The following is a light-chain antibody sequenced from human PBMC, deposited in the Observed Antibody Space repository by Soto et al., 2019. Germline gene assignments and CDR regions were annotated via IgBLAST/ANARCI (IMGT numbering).Light chain of an antibody. CDR3: QQYNCYFT. V-gene: IGKV1-5*03. CDR1: QSISSW. J-gene: IGKJ4*01. CDR2: KAS. Sequence: DIQMTQSPSTLSASVGDRVTITCRASQSISSWLAWYQQKPGKAPKLLIYKASNLESGIPSRFSGSGSGTEFNLTISSLQPDDFATYYCQQYNCYFTLGGGTKVEIK.